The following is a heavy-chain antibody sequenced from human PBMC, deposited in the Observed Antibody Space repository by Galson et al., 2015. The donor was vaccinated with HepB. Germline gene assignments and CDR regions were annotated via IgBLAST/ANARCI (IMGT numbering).Heavy chain of an antibody. Sequence: SLRLSCAASGFTFSSYGMHWVRQAPGKGLEWVAVISYDGSNKYYADSVKGRFTISRDNSKNTLYLQMNSLRAEDTAVYYCAKDKSAAAGPGANWFDPWGQGTLVTVSS. D-gene: IGHD6-13*01. J-gene: IGHJ5*02. CDR2: ISYDGSNK. V-gene: IGHV3-30*18. CDR3: AKDKSAAAGPGANWFDP. CDR1: GFTFSSYG.